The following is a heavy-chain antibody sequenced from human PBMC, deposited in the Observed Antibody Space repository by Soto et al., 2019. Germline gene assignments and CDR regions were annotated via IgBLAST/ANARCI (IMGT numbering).Heavy chain of an antibody. V-gene: IGHV1-69*10. D-gene: IGHD3-9*01. CDR1: GGTFSSYA. CDR3: ARGRKRKYYDILTGYYGNWFDP. J-gene: IGHJ5*02. Sequence: GASVKVSCKASGGTFSSYAISWVRQAPGQGLEWMGGIIPIFGIANYAQKFQGRVTMTRNTSISTAYMELSSLRSEDTAVYYCARGRKRKYYDILTGYYGNWFDPWGQGTLVTVSS. CDR2: IIPIFGIA.